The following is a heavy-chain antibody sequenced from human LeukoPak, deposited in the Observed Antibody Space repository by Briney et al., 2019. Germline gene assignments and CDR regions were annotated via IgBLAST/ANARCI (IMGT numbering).Heavy chain of an antibody. D-gene: IGHD6-13*01. CDR1: GFTFSTYA. J-gene: IGHJ4*02. CDR2: ISASGGNT. CDR3: AKTGSNFYFFDY. Sequence: QTGGSLRLSCAASGFTFSTYAMSWVRQAPGKGLEWVSAISASGGNTYYADSVKGRFTISRDNSRNTLFLQMDSLRAEDTAVYYCAKTGSNFYFFDYWGQGTLVTVSS. V-gene: IGHV3-23*01.